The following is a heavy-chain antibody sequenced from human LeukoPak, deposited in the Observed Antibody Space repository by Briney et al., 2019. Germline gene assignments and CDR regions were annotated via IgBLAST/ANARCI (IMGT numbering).Heavy chain of an antibody. CDR3: AKTVGAHPFDY. J-gene: IGHJ4*02. CDR2: ISYDGSNK. CDR1: GFTFSSYG. D-gene: IGHD1-26*01. Sequence: PGGSLRLSCAASGFTFSSYGMHWVRQAPGKGLEWVAVISYDGSNKYYADSVKGRFTISRDNSKNTLYLQMNSLRAEDTAVYYCAKTVGAHPFDYWGQGTLVTVSS. V-gene: IGHV3-30*18.